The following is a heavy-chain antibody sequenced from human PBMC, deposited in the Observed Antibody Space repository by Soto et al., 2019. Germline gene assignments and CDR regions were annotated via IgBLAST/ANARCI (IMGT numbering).Heavy chain of an antibody. D-gene: IGHD4-17*01. V-gene: IGHV3-30-3*01. CDR2: ISYDGSNK. J-gene: IGHJ4*02. CDR1: GFTFSSYA. Sequence: GGSLRLSCVASGFTFSSYAMHWVRQAPGKGLEWVAVISYDGSNKYYADSVKGRFTISRDNSKNTLYLQMNSLRAEDTAVYYCARDLWTSASYYGDYGEIGYWGQGTLVTVSS. CDR3: ARDLWTSASYYGDYGEIGY.